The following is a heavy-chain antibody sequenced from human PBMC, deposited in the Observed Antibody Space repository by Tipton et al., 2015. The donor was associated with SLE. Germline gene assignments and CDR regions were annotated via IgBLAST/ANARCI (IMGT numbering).Heavy chain of an antibody. D-gene: IGHD3-3*02. CDR3: ATSSSNSGPAFFQH. CDR2: ISGDGGST. J-gene: IGHJ1*01. V-gene: IGHV3-43*02. CDR1: GFTFDDYA. Sequence: QLVQSGGGVVQPGGSLRLSCAASGFTFDDYAMHWVRQAPGKGLEWVSLISGDGGSTYYADSVKGRFTISRDNSKNSLYLQMNSLKTEDTAVYYCATSSSNSGPAFFQHWGQGTLVTVSS.